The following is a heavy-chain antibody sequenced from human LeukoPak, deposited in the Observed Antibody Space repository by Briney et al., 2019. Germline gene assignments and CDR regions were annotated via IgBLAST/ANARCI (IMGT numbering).Heavy chain of an antibody. CDR1: GASISSYY. CDR3: AKGPPFDY. J-gene: IGHJ4*02. CDR2: IYTSGST. Sequence: SETLSLTCTVSGASISSYYWSWIRQPPGKGLEWIGYIYTSGSTKYNPSLKSRITISVDTSKNQFSLKLSSVTAADTAVYYCAKGPPFDYWGRGTLVTVSS. V-gene: IGHV4-4*09.